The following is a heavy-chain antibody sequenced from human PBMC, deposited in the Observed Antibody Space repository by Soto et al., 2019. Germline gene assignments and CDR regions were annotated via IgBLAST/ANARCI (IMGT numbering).Heavy chain of an antibody. J-gene: IGHJ1*01. V-gene: IGHV3-33*01. D-gene: IGHD3-10*02. Sequence: QVQLVESGGGVVQPGTSLRISCAVSGFVFSSFGMHWVRQSPGKGLGWVAVIWNDGEFKDYADSVKGRFIISRDVSMRTMYLQINGLTVEDTAVYYCARGAPKISMSRAVPAESLQRWGRGTLVSVSS. CDR2: IWNDGEFK. CDR3: ARGAPKISMSRAVPAESLQR. CDR1: GFVFSSFG.